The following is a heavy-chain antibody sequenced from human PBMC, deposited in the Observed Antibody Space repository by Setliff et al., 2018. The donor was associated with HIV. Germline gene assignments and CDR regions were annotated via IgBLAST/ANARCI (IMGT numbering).Heavy chain of an antibody. Sequence: GGSLRLSCAASGFTFSSYSMNWVRQAPGKGLEWVSSISSSSSYIYYADSVKGRFTISRDNAKNSLYLQMNSLRAEDTAVYYCGKAPYPQYYYYYMDVWGKGTTVTVSS. D-gene: IGHD3-16*01. CDR3: GKAPYPQYYYYYMDV. J-gene: IGHJ6*03. CDR1: GFTFSSYS. V-gene: IGHV3-21*01. CDR2: ISSSSSYI.